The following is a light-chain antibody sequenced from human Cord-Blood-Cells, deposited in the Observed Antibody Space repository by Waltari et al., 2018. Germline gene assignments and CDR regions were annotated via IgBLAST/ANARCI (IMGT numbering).Light chain of an antibody. CDR1: NIGSKS. J-gene: IGLJ1*01. V-gene: IGLV3-21*04. Sequence: SYVLTQPPSVSVAPGKTARITWGGNNIGSKSVHWYQQKPGQAPVLVIYYDSDRPPGIPERFSGSNSGNTATLTISRVEAGDEADYYCQVWDSSSDHRVFGTGTKVTVL. CDR2: YDS. CDR3: QVWDSSSDHRV.